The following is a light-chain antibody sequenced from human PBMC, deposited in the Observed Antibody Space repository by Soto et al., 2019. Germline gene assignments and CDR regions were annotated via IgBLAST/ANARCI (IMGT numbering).Light chain of an antibody. Sequence: EIVLTQSPGTLSLSPGERATLSCRASQSVSSSYLAWYQQKPGQAPRLLINGASSRATGIPDRFSGSASGTDFTLTINRLEPEDFAVYYCQHYGSSSWTFGQGTKVDIK. CDR2: GAS. CDR3: QHYGSSSWT. CDR1: QSVSSSY. V-gene: IGKV3-20*01. J-gene: IGKJ1*01.